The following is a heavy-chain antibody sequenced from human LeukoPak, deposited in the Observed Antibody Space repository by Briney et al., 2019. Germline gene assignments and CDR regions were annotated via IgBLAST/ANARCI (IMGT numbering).Heavy chain of an antibody. CDR2: IGAGGTFT. CDR1: GFTFSSYA. D-gene: IGHD6-19*01. Sequence: GGSLRLSCTASGFTFSSYAMNWVRQAPGKGLEWVSGIGAGGTFTYYADSVKGRFTISRDNSRNTLYLQMNSPRADDTAVYYCAKDRVGSGRHYDYWGQGTLVTVSS. J-gene: IGHJ4*02. CDR3: AKDRVGSGRHYDY. V-gene: IGHV3-23*01.